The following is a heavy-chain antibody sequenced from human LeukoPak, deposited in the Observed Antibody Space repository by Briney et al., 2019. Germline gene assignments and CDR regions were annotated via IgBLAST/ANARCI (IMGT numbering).Heavy chain of an antibody. CDR2: IYHSGST. J-gene: IGHJ5*02. V-gene: IGHV4-4*02. CDR3: ARKGWFGEISERNWFDP. D-gene: IGHD3-10*01. CDR1: GGSISGTNW. Sequence: SETLSLTCAVSGGSISGTNWWSWVRQPPGKGLEWIGEIYHSGSTNYNSSLKTRVTISVDKSKNQFSLKLSSVTAADTAVYYCARKGWFGEISERNWFDPWGQGTLVTVSS.